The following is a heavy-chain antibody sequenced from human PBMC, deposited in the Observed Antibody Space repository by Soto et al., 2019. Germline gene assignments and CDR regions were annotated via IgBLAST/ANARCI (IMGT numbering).Heavy chain of an antibody. CDR3: ARATLYGSGSFDY. CDR1: GFTFSNYW. Sequence: GGSLRLSCVASGFTFSNYWMHWVRQAPGKGLVWVSRTNNDGSYTSYADSVKGRLTSSRDNAKNTLYLQMNSLRAEDTAVYFCARATLYGSGSFDYWGQGTLVTVSS. CDR2: TNNDGSYT. J-gene: IGHJ4*02. D-gene: IGHD3-10*01. V-gene: IGHV3-74*01.